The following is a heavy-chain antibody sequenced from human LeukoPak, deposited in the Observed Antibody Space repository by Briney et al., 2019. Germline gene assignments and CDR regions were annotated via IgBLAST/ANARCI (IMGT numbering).Heavy chain of an antibody. CDR2: MNPNSGNT. Sequence: MNPNSGNTGYAQKFQGRVTMTRNTSISTAYMELSSLRSEDTAVYYCARGGAHYYDSSGYSDYWGQGTLVTVSS. V-gene: IGHV1-8*01. J-gene: IGHJ4*02. D-gene: IGHD3-22*01. CDR3: ARGGAHYYDSSGYSDY.